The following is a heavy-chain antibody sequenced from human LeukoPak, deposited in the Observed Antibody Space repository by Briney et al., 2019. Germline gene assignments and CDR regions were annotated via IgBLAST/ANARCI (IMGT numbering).Heavy chain of an antibody. V-gene: IGHV3-23*01. CDR1: GFTLSIYA. Sequence: PGGSLRLSCAVSGFTLSIYAMSWVRQAPGKGLEWVSAIIGSGGSTYYADSVEGRFTISRDNSKNTLYLQMNSLRAEDPAVYYCARGGLTGYPNYFDYWGQGTLVTVSS. D-gene: IGHD3-9*01. J-gene: IGHJ4*02. CDR3: ARGGLTGYPNYFDY. CDR2: IIGSGGST.